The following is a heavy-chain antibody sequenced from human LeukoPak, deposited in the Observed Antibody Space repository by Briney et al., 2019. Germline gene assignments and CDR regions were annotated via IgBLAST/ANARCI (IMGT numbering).Heavy chain of an antibody. J-gene: IGHJ4*02. Sequence: ASVKVSCKASGYTFTSYYMHWLRQAPGQGLEWMGIISPSTGGTTYAQKFQGSVTMTRDTSTTTVYMELSSLRSEDTAVYYCARGSSAYFFDYWGQGTLVTVSS. CDR3: ARGSSAYFFDY. CDR2: ISPSTGGT. V-gene: IGHV1-46*01. D-gene: IGHD6-6*01. CDR1: GYTFTSYY.